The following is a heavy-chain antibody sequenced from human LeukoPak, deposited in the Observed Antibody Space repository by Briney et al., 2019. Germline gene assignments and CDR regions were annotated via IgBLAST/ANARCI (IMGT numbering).Heavy chain of an antibody. Sequence: ASVKVSCKASGGTLSSYAISWVRQAPGQGLEWMGGIIPIFGTANYAQKFQGRVTITADESTSTAYMELSSLRSEDTAVYYCARDLGAGGDDYWGQGTLVTVSS. CDR2: IIPIFGTA. CDR1: GGTLSSYA. J-gene: IGHJ4*02. D-gene: IGHD3-16*01. CDR3: ARDLGAGGDDY. V-gene: IGHV1-69*01.